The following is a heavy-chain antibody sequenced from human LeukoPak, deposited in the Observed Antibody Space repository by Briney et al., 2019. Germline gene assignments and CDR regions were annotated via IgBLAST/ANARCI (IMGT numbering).Heavy chain of an antibody. D-gene: IGHD5-18*01. CDR3: ARGLKVDTAMVRAFDI. CDR2: INHSGST. CDR1: GGSFSGYY. J-gene: IGHJ3*02. Sequence: SETLSLTCAVYGGSFSGYYWSWIRQPPGKGLEWIGEINHSGSTNYNLSLKSRVTISVDTSKNQFSLKLSSVTAADTAVYYCARGLKVDTAMVRAFDIWGQGTMVTVSS. V-gene: IGHV4-34*01.